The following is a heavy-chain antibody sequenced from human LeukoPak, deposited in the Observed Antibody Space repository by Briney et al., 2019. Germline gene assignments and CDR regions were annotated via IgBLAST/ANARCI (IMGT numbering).Heavy chain of an antibody. Sequence: ASVKVSCKASGYTFTSYDINWVRQATGRGLEWMGWMNPNSGNTGYAQKFQGRVTMTRNTSISTAYMELSSLRSEDTAVYYCARGRYSSSPNYFDYWGQGTLVAVSS. J-gene: IGHJ4*02. CDR1: GYTFTSYD. D-gene: IGHD6-13*01. CDR2: MNPNSGNT. CDR3: ARGRYSSSPNYFDY. V-gene: IGHV1-8*01.